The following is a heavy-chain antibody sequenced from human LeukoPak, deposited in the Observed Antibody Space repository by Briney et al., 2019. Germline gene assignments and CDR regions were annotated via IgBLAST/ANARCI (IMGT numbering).Heavy chain of an antibody. Sequence: ASVKVSCKASGYTFTSYPIGWVRQAPGQGLEWMGWISAYNGYTNYAQSLQGRVTMTTDTSTSTAYMELRSLRPDDTAMYYCARVGGSYEGLIDYWGQGTLVTVSS. D-gene: IGHD1-26*01. CDR1: GYTFTSYP. CDR3: ARVGGSYEGLIDY. J-gene: IGHJ4*02. CDR2: ISAYNGYT. V-gene: IGHV1-18*01.